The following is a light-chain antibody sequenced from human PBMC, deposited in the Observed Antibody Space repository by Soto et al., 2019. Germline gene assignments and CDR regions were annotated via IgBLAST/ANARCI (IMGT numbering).Light chain of an antibody. CDR3: QQYNSYWT. J-gene: IGKJ1*01. CDR1: QSISSW. CDR2: DAS. V-gene: IGKV1-5*01. Sequence: EIQMTQSPCTLSASVGDRVTITCRASQSISSWLAWYQQKPGKAPKLLIYDASSLESGVPSRFSGSESGTEFTLTISSLQPDDFATYYCQQYNSYWTFGQGTKVEIK.